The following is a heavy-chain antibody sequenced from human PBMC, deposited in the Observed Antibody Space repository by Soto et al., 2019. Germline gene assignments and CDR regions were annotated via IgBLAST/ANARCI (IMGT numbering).Heavy chain of an antibody. V-gene: IGHV5-51*01. CDR1: GYSFTSYW. CDR2: IYPGDSDT. J-gene: IGHJ3*02. D-gene: IGHD3-22*01. Sequence: GESLKISCKGSGYSFTSYWIGWVRQMPGKGLEWMGIIYPGDSDTRYSPSFQGQVTFSADKSISTAYLQWSSLKASDTAMYYCARQITSYYDSGGGAFDIWGQGTMVTVSS. CDR3: ARQITSYYDSGGGAFDI.